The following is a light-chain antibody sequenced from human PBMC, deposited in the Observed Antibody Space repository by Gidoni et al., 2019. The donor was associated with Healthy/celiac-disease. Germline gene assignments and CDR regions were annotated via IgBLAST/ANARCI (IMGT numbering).Light chain of an antibody. V-gene: IGLV3-1*01. J-gene: IGLJ2*01. CDR2: QVS. CDR1: ELGDKY. CDR3: QAWDSSTVV. Sequence: SSELTQPPSVSVSPGQTASITCSGDELGDKYACWYQQKPGQSPVLVIYQVSKRPSGIPERFSGSNSGNTATLTISGTQAMDEADYYCQAWDSSTVVFGGGTKLTVL.